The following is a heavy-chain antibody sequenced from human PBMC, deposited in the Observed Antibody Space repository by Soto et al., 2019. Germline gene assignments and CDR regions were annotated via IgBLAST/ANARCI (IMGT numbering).Heavy chain of an antibody. CDR3: AKGVCSSTSCSAGNFDY. J-gene: IGHJ4*02. CDR2: ISWNSGSI. Sequence: DVQLVESGGGLVQPGRSLRLSCAASGFTFDDYAMHWVRQAPGKGLEWVSGISWNSGSIGYADSVKGRFTISRDNAKNSLYLQMNSLRAEDTALYYCAKGVCSSTSCSAGNFDYWGQGTLVTVSS. V-gene: IGHV3-9*01. D-gene: IGHD2-2*01. CDR1: GFTFDDYA.